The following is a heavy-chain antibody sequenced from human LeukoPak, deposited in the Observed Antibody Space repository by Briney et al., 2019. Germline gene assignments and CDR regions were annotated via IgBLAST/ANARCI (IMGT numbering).Heavy chain of an antibody. V-gene: IGHV3-64*01. CDR3: ARWAPGLDY. J-gene: IGHJ4*02. CDR1: GFTFSNSP. CDR2: ISPDANTI. Sequence: GGSLRLSCAASGFTFSNSPMHWVRQAPGKGLEFVSAISPDANTIYYANSLKGRFTISRDNSKNTLYLQMGGLRAEDTAVYYCARWAPGLDYWGQGTLVTVSS.